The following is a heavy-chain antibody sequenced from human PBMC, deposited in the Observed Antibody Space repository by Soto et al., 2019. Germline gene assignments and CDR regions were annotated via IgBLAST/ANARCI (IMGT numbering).Heavy chain of an antibody. CDR1: GYSFTSYW. D-gene: IGHD6-13*01. J-gene: IGHJ6*02. CDR3: ARTAAAGKYYYGMDV. Sequence: PGXSLKISCKGSGYSFTSYWLGWVRQIPVKGLELMGIIYPGDSDTRYSPSFQGQVTISADKSISTAYLQWSSLKASDTAMYYCARTAAAGKYYYGMDVWGQGTTVTVSS. CDR2: IYPGDSDT. V-gene: IGHV5-51*01.